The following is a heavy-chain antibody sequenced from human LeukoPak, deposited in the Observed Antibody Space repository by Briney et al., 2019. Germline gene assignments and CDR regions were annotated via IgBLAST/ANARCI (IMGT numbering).Heavy chain of an antibody. J-gene: IGHJ4*02. V-gene: IGHV4-61*02. CDR2: IYTSGST. CDR3: ARSGWHSSGYPITFDY. Sequence: SQALSLTCTVSGGSISSGSYYWSWIRQPAGKGLEWIGRIYTSGSTNYNPSLTGRVTISVDTSKNQFSLRLSSVTAADTAVYYCARSGWHSSGYPITFDYWGQGTLVTVSS. D-gene: IGHD3-22*01. CDR1: GGSISSGSYY.